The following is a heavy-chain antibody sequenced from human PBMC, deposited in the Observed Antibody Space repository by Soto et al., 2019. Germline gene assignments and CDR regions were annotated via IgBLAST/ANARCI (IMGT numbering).Heavy chain of an antibody. V-gene: IGHV1-69*06. CDR2: IIPIFGTA. Sequence: SAEVYFKASGGTIRRDAISWVRQAPGQGLEWMGGIIPIFGTANYAQKFQGRVTITADKSTSTAYMELSSLRSDDTAVYYCARDRYSSGWYYPRTYYYYGMDVWGQGTTVTVSS. CDR1: GGTIRRDA. D-gene: IGHD6-19*01. J-gene: IGHJ6*02. CDR3: ARDRYSSGWYYPRTYYYYGMDV.